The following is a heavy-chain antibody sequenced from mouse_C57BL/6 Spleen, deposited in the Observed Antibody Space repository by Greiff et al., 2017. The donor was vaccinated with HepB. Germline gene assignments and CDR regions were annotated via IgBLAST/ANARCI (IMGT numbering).Heavy chain of an antibody. CDR2: IDPSDSET. V-gene: IGHV1-52*01. Sequence: QVQLKQPGAELVRPGSSVKLSCKASGYTFTSYWMHWVKQRPIQGLEWIGNIDPSDSETHYNQKFKDKATLTVDKSSSTAYMQLSSLTSEDSAVYYCARSGAFITTVVAPFDYWGQGTTLTVSS. CDR3: ARSGAFITTVVAPFDY. J-gene: IGHJ2*01. CDR1: GYTFTSYW. D-gene: IGHD1-1*01.